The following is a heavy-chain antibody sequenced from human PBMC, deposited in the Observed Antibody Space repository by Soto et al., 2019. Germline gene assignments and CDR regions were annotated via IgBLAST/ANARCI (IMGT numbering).Heavy chain of an antibody. D-gene: IGHD3-22*01. CDR1: GFTFSSYW. Sequence: GGSLRLSCAASGFTFSSYWLHWVRQAPGKGLVWVSGINTDGGSTDYADSVKGRFIISRDNAKNTLYLQMNSLRAEDTAVYYCARPRYDSTGTPFDHWGLGTLVTSPQ. CDR2: INTDGGST. V-gene: IGHV3-74*01. J-gene: IGHJ4*02. CDR3: ARPRYDSTGTPFDH.